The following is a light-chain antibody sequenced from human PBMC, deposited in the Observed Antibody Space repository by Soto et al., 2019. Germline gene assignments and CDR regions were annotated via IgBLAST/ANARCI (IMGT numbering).Light chain of an antibody. Sequence: DIQMTQSPSTLSASVGDRVTITCRASQSISDWLARYQQKPGQAPKLLIYKASSLESGVPSRFSGSGSGTEFTLTISSLQPDDVATYYCQQYSSYYMYTFGQGTKVDIK. CDR1: QSISDW. CDR2: KAS. V-gene: IGKV1-5*03. J-gene: IGKJ2*01. CDR3: QQYSSYYMYT.